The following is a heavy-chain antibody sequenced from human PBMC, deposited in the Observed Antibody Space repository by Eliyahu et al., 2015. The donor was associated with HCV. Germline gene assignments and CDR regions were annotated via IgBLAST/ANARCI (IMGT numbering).Heavy chain of an antibody. Sequence: QVQLVQSGAEVKKPGASVRVSCKASGYTFISYEIKWVRQASGQGLEFMGWINPKNGKIGYSQKFQGRVTMTTNTSISTVYMEVSSLRSDDTAVYYCARGGSPSTNYWSQGTQVIVSS. CDR3: ARGGSPSTNY. D-gene: IGHD3-10*01. CDR2: INPKNGKI. V-gene: IGHV1-8*01. CDR1: GYTFISYE. J-gene: IGHJ4*02.